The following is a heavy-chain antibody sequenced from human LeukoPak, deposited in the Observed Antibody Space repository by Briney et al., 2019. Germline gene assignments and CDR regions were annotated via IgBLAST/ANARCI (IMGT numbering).Heavy chain of an antibody. Sequence: PSETLSLTCTVSGGSISSSSYYWGWIRQPPGKGLEWIGSIYYSGSTYYNPSLKSRVTISVDTSKNQFSLKLSSVTAADTAVYYCARASNDYYMDVWGKGTTVTVSS. CDR1: GGSISSSSYY. CDR2: IYYSGST. CDR3: ARASNDYYMDV. J-gene: IGHJ6*03. V-gene: IGHV4-39*07.